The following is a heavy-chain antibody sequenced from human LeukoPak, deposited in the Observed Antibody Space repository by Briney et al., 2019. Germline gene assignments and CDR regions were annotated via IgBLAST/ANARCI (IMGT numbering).Heavy chain of an antibody. J-gene: IGHJ4*02. V-gene: IGHV1-3*01. CDR3: ARDLAYYYDSSGYLGY. CDR2: INAGNGNT. D-gene: IGHD3-22*01. CDR1: GYTFTSYA. Sequence: GASVKVSCKASGYTFTSYAMHWVRQAPGQRLEWMGWINAGNGNTKYSQKFQGRVTITRDTSASTAYMELSSLRSEDTAVYYCARDLAYYYDSSGYLGYWGQGTLVTVSS.